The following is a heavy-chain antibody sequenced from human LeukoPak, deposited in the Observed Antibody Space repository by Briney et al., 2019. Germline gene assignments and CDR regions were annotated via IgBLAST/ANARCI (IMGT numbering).Heavy chain of an antibody. D-gene: IGHD6-19*01. Sequence: SETLSLTCTVSGGSISSYYWSWIRQPAGKGLEWIGRIYTSGSTNYNPSLKSRVTISVDKSKNQFSLKLSPVTAADTAVYYCASSSGWYGGNYYYYYYMDVWGKGTTVTVSS. CDR1: GGSISSYY. V-gene: IGHV4-4*07. CDR3: ASSSGWYGGNYYYYYYMDV. CDR2: IYTSGST. J-gene: IGHJ6*03.